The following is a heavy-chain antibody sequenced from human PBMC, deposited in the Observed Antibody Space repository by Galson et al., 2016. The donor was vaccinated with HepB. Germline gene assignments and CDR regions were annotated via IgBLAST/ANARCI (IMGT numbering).Heavy chain of an antibody. CDR2: IWYDGSNK. CDR3: AKDGRIYCSSASCHDHFHY. V-gene: IGHV3-30*02. D-gene: IGHD2-2*01. Sequence: SLRLSCAASGFTFSSYGMHWVRQAPGKGLEWVALIWYDGSNKYYADFVKGRFTISRDNSKKTLYLQMNSLRAEDTAVYYCAKDGRIYCSSASCHDHFHYWGQGTLVTVSS. J-gene: IGHJ4*02. CDR1: GFTFSSYG.